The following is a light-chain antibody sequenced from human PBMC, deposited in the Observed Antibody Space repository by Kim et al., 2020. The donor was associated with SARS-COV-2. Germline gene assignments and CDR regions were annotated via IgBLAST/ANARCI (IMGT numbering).Light chain of an antibody. Sequence: ATLSFSPGERATPSCRASQSVSNYLAWYQQRPGQAPRLLIYDASKRAIGIPARFSGSGSGTDFTLTISRLEPEDSAVYFCQQRSSFGQGTRLEIK. J-gene: IGKJ5*01. CDR2: DAS. V-gene: IGKV3-11*01. CDR1: QSVSNY. CDR3: QQRSS.